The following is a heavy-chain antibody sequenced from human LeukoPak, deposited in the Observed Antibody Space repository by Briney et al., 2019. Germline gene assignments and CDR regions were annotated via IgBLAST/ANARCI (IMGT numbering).Heavy chain of an antibody. D-gene: IGHD2-15*01. CDR1: GFTFSTYG. J-gene: IGHJ4*02. CDR3: ARAEALLPYLY. V-gene: IGHV3-48*02. Sequence: PGGSLRLSCSASGFTFSTYGINWVRQAPGKGLEWVSYISSGSDSIHYADSLKGRFTVSRDNAKNSLFLQMNSLRDEDTAVYYCARAEALLPYLYWGQGTLVTVSS. CDR2: ISSGSDSI.